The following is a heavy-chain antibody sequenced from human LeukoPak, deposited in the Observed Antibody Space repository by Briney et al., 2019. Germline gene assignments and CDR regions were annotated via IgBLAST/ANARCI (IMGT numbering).Heavy chain of an antibody. CDR2: IYYSGST. J-gene: IGHJ4*02. D-gene: IGHD3-10*01. V-gene: IGHV4-59*01. Sequence: SETLSLTCTVSGGSISSYYWSWIRQPPGKGLEWIGYIYYSGSTNYNPSLKSRVTISVDTSKNQFSLKLSSVTAADTAVYYCARVKPDYYGSGSYFVTRGLSDYWGQGTLVTVSS. CDR1: GGSISSYY. CDR3: ARVKPDYYGSGSYFVTRGLSDY.